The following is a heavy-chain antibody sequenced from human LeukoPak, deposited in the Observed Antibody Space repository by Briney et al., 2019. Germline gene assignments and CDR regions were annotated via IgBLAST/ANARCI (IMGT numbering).Heavy chain of an antibody. CDR1: GFTFSSYG. V-gene: IGHV3-23*01. CDR2: ISGSGGST. Sequence: PGGTLRLSCAASGFTFSSYGMSWVRQAPGKGLEWVSAISGSGGSTYYADSVKGRFTISRDNSKNTLYLQMNSLRAEDTAVYYCAKDPDYTAMVRYGDYWGQGTLVTVSS. J-gene: IGHJ4*02. CDR3: AKDPDYTAMVRYGDY. D-gene: IGHD5-18*01.